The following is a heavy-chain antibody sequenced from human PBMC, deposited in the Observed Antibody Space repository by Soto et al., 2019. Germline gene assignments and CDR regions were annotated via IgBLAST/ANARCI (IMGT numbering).Heavy chain of an antibody. V-gene: IGHV3-23*01. CDR3: AKDGMSWEPNTYFDY. CDR2: ISGSGGST. D-gene: IGHD1-26*01. Sequence: EVQLLESGGGLVQPGGSLRLSCAASGFTFSSYAMSWVRQAPGKGLEWVSAISGSGGSTYYADSVKGRFTISRDNSKNTLYLQRHSLRAEDTAVYYCAKDGMSWEPNTYFDYWGQGTLVTVSS. J-gene: IGHJ4*02. CDR1: GFTFSSYA.